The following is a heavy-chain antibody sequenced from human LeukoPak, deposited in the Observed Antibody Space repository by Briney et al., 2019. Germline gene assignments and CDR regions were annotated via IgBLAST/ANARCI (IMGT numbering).Heavy chain of an antibody. Sequence: GGSLRLSCAASGFTFSSCDMHWVRQPTGKGLEWVSMIGTAGDTYYPASVKGRFTISRENAKNSLYLQMNSPRAGDTAVYYCVRATAGFDYWGQGTLVTVSS. J-gene: IGHJ4*02. CDR3: VRATAGFDY. CDR1: GFTFSSCD. V-gene: IGHV3-13*04. CDR2: IGTAGDT.